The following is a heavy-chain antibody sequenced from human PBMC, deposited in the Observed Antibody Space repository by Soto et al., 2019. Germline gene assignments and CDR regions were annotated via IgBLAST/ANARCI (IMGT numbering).Heavy chain of an antibody. Sequence: GESLKTSFQGSGYSFSTYWIGWVRQMPGKALEWMGIIYPGDSDTRYIPSFQGKVTISAEKSISTASLKWSSLKASDTAIYYCARLRYCSGGSCYPDLWGRGTLVTFSS. V-gene: IGHV5-51*01. CDR1: GYSFSTYW. J-gene: IGHJ2*01. CDR2: IYPGDSDT. D-gene: IGHD2-15*01. CDR3: ARLRYCSGGSCYPDL.